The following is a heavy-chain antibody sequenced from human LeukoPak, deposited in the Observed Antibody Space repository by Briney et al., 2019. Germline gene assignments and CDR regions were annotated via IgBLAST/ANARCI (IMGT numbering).Heavy chain of an antibody. V-gene: IGHV3-15*01. CDR1: GFTFSNAW. CDR3: TTDPLAAGRPGWFDP. Sequence: GGSLRLSCAASGFTFSNAWMSWVRQAPGKGLEWVGRIKSKTDGGTTDYAAPVKGRFTISRDDSKNTLYLQMNSLKTEDTAVYYCTTDPLAAGRPGWFDPWGQGTLVTVSS. CDR2: IKSKTDGGTT. D-gene: IGHD6-13*01. J-gene: IGHJ5*02.